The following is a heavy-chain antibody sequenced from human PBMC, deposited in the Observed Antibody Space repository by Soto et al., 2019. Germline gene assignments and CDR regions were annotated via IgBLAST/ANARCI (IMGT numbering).Heavy chain of an antibody. CDR3: ARGGVDDFWSGYFPFDY. Sequence: PSVKVSYKASGYTFTSYGISWVRQAPGQGLEWMGWISAYNGNTNYAQKLQGRVTMTTDTSTSTAYMELRSLRSDDTAVYYCARGGVDDFWSGYFPFDYWGQGTLVTVSS. J-gene: IGHJ4*02. D-gene: IGHD3-3*01. CDR2: ISAYNGNT. CDR1: GYTFTSYG. V-gene: IGHV1-18*01.